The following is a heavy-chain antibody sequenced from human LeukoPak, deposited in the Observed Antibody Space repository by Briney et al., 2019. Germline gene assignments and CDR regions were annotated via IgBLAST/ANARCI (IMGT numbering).Heavy chain of an antibody. D-gene: IGHD3-3*01. CDR3: ARVTTIFGVVISHDAFDI. Sequence: ASVKVSCKASGYTFTGYYMHWVRQAPGQGLEWMGWTNPNSGGTNYAQKFQGRVTMTRDTSISTAYMELSRLRSDDTAVYYCARVTTIFGVVISHDAFDIWGQGTMVTVSS. J-gene: IGHJ3*02. CDR1: GYTFTGYY. V-gene: IGHV1-2*02. CDR2: TNPNSGGT.